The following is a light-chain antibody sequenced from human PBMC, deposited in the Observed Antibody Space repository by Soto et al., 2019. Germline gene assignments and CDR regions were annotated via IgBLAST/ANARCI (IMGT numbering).Light chain of an antibody. V-gene: IGKV1-5*01. J-gene: IGKJ5*01. CDR3: QQYNSSPIT. Sequence: DIQMTQSPSTLSASVGDRVTITCRASQKITTWLAWYQQKPGKAPKLLIYDASSLESGVPSRFSGSGSGTEFTLTIRSLQPDDFATYYCQQYNSSPITFGQGTRLEI. CDR1: QKITTW. CDR2: DAS.